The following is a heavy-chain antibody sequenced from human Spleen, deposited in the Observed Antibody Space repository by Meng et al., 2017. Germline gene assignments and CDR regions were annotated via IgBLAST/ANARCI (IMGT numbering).Heavy chain of an antibody. J-gene: IGHJ4*02. CDR2: INHSGST. V-gene: IGHV4-34*01. CDR1: GGLFSDYY. CDR3: ARGPTTMAHDFDY. D-gene: IGHD4-11*01. Sequence: HGQHQRVAEGSLDPPGTLSLTCVVSGGLFSDYYWSWIRQPPGKGLEWIGEINHSGSTNYNPSLESRATISVDTSQNNLSLKLSSVTAADSAVYYCARGPTTMAHDFDYWGQGTLVTVSS.